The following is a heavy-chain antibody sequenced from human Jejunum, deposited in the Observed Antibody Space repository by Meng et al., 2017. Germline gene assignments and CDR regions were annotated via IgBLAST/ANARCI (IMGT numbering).Heavy chain of an antibody. CDR2: INAYNGNT. V-gene: IGHV1-18*01. D-gene: IGHD3-3*01. CDR1: GYTFNTYG. Sequence: QVQVVQSGVEVKKPGASVKVSCKASGYTFNTYGISWVRQAPGQGLEWMGWINAYNGNTNYEEKLQGRVTMTTDTSTSTAYMELRNLRSDDTAAYYCARVASFVSDYWGQGTLVTVSS. J-gene: IGHJ4*02. CDR3: ARVASFVSDY.